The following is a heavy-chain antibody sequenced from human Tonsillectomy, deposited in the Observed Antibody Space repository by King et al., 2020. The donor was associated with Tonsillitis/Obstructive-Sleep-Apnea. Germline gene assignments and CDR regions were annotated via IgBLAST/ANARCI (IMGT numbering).Heavy chain of an antibody. CDR3: ARDRGSGGITYAFDI. Sequence: VQLVESVGGVVQPGRSLRLSCAASGFTFSSYAMHWVRQAPGKGLEWVAVISYDGSNKYYADSVKGRFTISRDNSKNTLYLQMNSLRAEDTAVYYCARDRGSGGITYAFDIWGQGTMVTVSS. J-gene: IGHJ3*02. D-gene: IGHD2-15*01. CDR2: ISYDGSNK. CDR1: GFTFSSYA. V-gene: IGHV3-30*01.